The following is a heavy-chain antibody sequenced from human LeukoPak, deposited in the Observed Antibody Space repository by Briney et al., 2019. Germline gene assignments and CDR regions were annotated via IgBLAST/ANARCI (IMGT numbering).Heavy chain of an antibody. CDR2: ISGSGNST. CDR3: AKDESSGWGGSDY. J-gene: IGHJ4*02. Sequence: GGSLRLSCAASGFTSSSYAMSWARQAPGKGLDWVSAISGSGNSTYHADSVKGRFTISRDNSKNTLYMQMNNLRAEDTAVYYCAKDESSGWGGSDYWGQGTLVTVSS. V-gene: IGHV3-23*01. D-gene: IGHD6-19*01. CDR1: GFTSSSYA.